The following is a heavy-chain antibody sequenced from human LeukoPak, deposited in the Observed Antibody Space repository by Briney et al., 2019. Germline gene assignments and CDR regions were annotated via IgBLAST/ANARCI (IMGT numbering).Heavy chain of an antibody. Sequence: ASVKVSCKASGYSFTSNYIHWVRQAPGQGLEWMGMIYPRDGSTSYAQKFQGRVTVTRDTSTSTVHMELSGLRSEDTAVYYCAKGTAAHFDYWGQGTLVTVSS. CDR3: AKGTAAHFDY. V-gene: IGHV1-46*01. D-gene: IGHD6-6*01. CDR2: IYPRDGST. J-gene: IGHJ4*02. CDR1: GYSFTSNY.